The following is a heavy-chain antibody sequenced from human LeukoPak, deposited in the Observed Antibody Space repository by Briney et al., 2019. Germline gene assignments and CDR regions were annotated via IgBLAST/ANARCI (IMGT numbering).Heavy chain of an antibody. CDR2: IIPIFGTA. J-gene: IGHJ4*02. CDR1: GGTFSSYA. D-gene: IGHD5-24*01. CDR3: ARDSGDGYLIGY. V-gene: IGHV1-69*05. Sequence: GASVKVSCKASGGTFSSYAISWVRQAPGQGLEWMGGIIPIFGTANYAQKFQGRVTITTDESTSTAYMELSSLRSEDTAVYYCARDSGDGYLIGYWGQGTLVTVSS.